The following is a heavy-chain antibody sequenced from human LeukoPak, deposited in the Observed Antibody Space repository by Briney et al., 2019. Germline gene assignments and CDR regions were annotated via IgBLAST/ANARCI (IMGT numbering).Heavy chain of an antibody. CDR1: GFTFSNYW. CDR2: INQDGSEK. D-gene: IGHD4-17*01. J-gene: IGHJ4*02. CDR3: ARAPYDYGDYVGY. Sequence: GGSLKLSCAASGFTFSNYWMSWVRQVHQAPGKGLEWVANINQDGSEKYYVDSVRGRFTISRDNAESSLYLQMKSLRVEDTAVYYCARAPYDYGDYVGYWGQGTLVTVSS. V-gene: IGHV3-7*01.